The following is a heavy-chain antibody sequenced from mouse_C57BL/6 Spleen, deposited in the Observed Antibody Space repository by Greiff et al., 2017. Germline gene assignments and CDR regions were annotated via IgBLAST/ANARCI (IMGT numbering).Heavy chain of an antibody. V-gene: IGHV1-64*01. Sequence: QVHVKQPGAELVQPGASVRLSCKASGYTFTSYWMHWVKQTPGQALEWIGMIHPNSGSYTSNEKFTSKATLTVDKSSCPAYMQLDNLTSEDSAVYYCARGITTVVADYWGKGTTLTVSS. CDR2: IHPNSGSY. J-gene: IGHJ2*01. CDR1: GYTFTSYW. D-gene: IGHD1-1*01. CDR3: ARGITTVVADY.